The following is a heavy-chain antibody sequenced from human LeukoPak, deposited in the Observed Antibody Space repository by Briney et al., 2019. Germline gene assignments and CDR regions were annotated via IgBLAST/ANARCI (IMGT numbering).Heavy chain of an antibody. V-gene: IGHV3-30-3*01. CDR3: ARAYDSSAYRTNWFDP. D-gene: IGHD3-22*01. CDR1: GFTFSSYA. J-gene: IGHJ5*02. CDR2: ISYDGSNE. Sequence: GGSLRLSCAASGFTFSSYAMSWVRQAPGKGLEWVAVISYDGSNEYYADSVKGRFTISRDNSKNTLYLQMNSLRAEDTAMYYCARAYDSSAYRTNWFDPWGQGTLVTVSS.